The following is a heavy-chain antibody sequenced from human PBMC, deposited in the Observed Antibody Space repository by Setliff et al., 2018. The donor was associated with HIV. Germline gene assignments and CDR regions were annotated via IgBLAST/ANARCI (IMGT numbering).Heavy chain of an antibody. CDR1: GGSFPAYY. J-gene: IGHJ6*03. Sequence: SETLSLTCAVYGGSFPAYYWNWIRQPPGKGLEWIGEINYDGDTTYNPSLKSRVNMVIDTSKKQFSLKVASVTAADTAVYYCVAGYCSGTSCWPYYYYYMDVWGKGTTVTVSS. CDR3: VAGYCSGTSCWPYYYYYMDV. V-gene: IGHV4-34*01. D-gene: IGHD2-2*01. CDR2: INYDGDT.